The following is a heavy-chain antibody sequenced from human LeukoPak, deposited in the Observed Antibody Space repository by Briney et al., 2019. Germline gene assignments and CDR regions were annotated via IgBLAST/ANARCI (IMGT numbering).Heavy chain of an antibody. CDR2: ISHGGST. V-gene: IGHV4-30-2*01. D-gene: IGHD3-22*01. CDR3: VTYYYGSSAPKRNY. J-gene: IGHJ4*02. CDR1: GGSISSGGYF. Sequence: PSETLSLTCAVSGGSISSGGYFWSWIRQPPGKGLEWIGEISHGGSTTYNPSLRSRVTISGDTSKKQFSLKLSSVTTADTAVYYCVTYYYGSSAPKRNYWGQGILVTVSS.